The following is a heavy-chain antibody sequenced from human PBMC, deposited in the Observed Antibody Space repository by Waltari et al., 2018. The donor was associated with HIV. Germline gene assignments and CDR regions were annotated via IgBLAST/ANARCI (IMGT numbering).Heavy chain of an antibody. J-gene: IGHJ5*02. D-gene: IGHD2-15*01. CDR3: AREDCSGGSCYSNWFDP. V-gene: IGHV1-8*01. CDR2: MNPNSGNT. CDR1: GYTFPSYD. Sequence: QVQLVQSGAEVKKHGASVKVSCTASGYTFPSYDINGLRQATGQGLEWMGWMNPNSGNTGYAQKFQGRVTMTRNTSISTAYMELSSLRSEDTAVYYCAREDCSGGSCYSNWFDPWGQGTLVTVSS.